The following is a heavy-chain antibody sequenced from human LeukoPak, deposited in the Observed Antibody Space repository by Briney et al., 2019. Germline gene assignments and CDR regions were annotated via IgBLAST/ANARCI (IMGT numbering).Heavy chain of an antibody. CDR3: AREFNSGWFDP. D-gene: IGHD4-23*01. Sequence: GGSLRLSCAASGFTFSSYSMNWVRQAPGKGLEWVSSISSSSSYIYYADSVKGRFTISRDNAKNSLYLQMNSLRAEDTAVYYCAREFNSGWFDPWGQGTLVTVSS. J-gene: IGHJ5*02. CDR1: GFTFSSYS. V-gene: IGHV3-21*04. CDR2: ISSSSSYI.